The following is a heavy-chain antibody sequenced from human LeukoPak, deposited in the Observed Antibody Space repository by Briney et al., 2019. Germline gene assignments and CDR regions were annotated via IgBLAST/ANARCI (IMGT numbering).Heavy chain of an antibody. V-gene: IGHV4-39*01. CDR2: IYYSGST. CDR3: ARCMIPNYYGSGSRFDY. J-gene: IGHJ4*02. D-gene: IGHD3-10*01. Sequence: SETLSLTCTVSGGSISSSSYYWGWIRQPPGKGLEWIGSIYYSGSTYYNPSLKSRVTISVDTSKNQFSLKLSSVTAADTAVYYCARCMIPNYYGSGSRFDYWGQGTLVTVSS. CDR1: GGSISSSSYY.